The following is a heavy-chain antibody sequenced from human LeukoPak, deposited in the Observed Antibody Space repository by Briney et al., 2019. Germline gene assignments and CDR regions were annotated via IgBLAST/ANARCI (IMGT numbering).Heavy chain of an antibody. V-gene: IGHV3-30-3*01. Sequence: GGSLRLSCAASGFTFSSYAMHWVRQAPGKGLEWVAVISYDGSNKYYADSVKGRLTISRDNSKNTLYLQMNSLRAEDTAVYYCARAGYVVVPAESDYWGQGTLVTVSS. CDR2: ISYDGSNK. J-gene: IGHJ4*02. D-gene: IGHD2-2*01. CDR1: GFTFSSYA. CDR3: ARAGYVVVPAESDY.